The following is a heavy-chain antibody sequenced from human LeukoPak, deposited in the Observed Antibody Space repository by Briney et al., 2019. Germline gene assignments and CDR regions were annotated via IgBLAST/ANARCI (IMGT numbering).Heavy chain of an antibody. J-gene: IGHJ6*03. CDR3: ARVETRGNYYFYMDV. CDR1: GYTFTSYD. D-gene: IGHD1-14*01. Sequence: ASVKVSCKASGYTFTSYDINWVRQATGQGPEWMGWMNPNSGNTGYAQNFQGRVTITRNTSISTIYMELRSLRSEDTAVYYCARVETRGNYYFYMDVWGKGTTVTVSS. CDR2: MNPNSGNT. V-gene: IGHV1-8*03.